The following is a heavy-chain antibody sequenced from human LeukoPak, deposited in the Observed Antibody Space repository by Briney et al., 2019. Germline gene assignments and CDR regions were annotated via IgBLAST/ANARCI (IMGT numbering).Heavy chain of an antibody. CDR2: TYYRSKWYN. CDR3: ARGAWLAFDF. Sequence: PSQTLSLTCAISGDSISTNSVAWNWIRQSPSRGLEWLGRTYYRSKWYNDYAVSVKSRITINPDTSKNQFSLQLNSVTPEDTAVYYCARGAWLAFDFWGQGTMVTVSS. J-gene: IGHJ3*01. D-gene: IGHD5-12*01. V-gene: IGHV6-1*01. CDR1: GDSISTNSVA.